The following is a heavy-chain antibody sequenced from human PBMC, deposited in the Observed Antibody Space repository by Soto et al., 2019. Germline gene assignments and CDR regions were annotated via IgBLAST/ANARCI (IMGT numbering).Heavy chain of an antibody. Sequence: GGSLRLSCTTSGFIFNTYAMHWVRQAPGKGLEWVAVMSHDGSSTYYADSVKGRFTISRDNSKNTLYLQMNSLRTEDTAVYYCARPGSGYDILTFHYFYYYRAIDVWGQGTTVTVSS. CDR1: GFIFNTYA. J-gene: IGHJ6*02. D-gene: IGHD3-9*01. CDR2: MSHDGSST. CDR3: ARPGSGYDILTFHYFYYYRAIDV. V-gene: IGHV3-30-3*01.